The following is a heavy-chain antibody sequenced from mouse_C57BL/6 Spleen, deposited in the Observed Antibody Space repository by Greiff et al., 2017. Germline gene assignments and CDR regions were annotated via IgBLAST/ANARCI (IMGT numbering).Heavy chain of an antibody. CDR3: ARASGDYLYAMDY. D-gene: IGHD2-13*01. J-gene: IGHJ4*01. CDR2: LDPNCGCT. CDR1: VYTFTSYW. Sequence: VQLQQPGAALVKPGASVKLSCKASVYTFTSYWMHWVKQRPGRGLAWIGRLDPNCGCTNYNEKFKIKAPLTVDKPSSTASLQRSSLRSEDTAVYYCARASGDYLYAMDYWGQGTSVTVSS. V-gene: IGHV1-72*01.